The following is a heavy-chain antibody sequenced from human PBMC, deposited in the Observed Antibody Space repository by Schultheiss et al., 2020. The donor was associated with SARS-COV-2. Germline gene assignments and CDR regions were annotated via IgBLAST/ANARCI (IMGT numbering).Heavy chain of an antibody. V-gene: IGHV1-69*13. CDR3: TRPYSGYDGSDTGADY. CDR2: ITPLFGRA. D-gene: IGHD5-12*01. CDR1: GGTFSSYA. J-gene: IGHJ4*02. Sequence: SVKVSCKASGGTFSSYAISWVRQAPGQGLEWMGGITPLFGRANYAQKFQGRVTITADESTSTAYMELSSLRSEDTAVYYCTRPYSGYDGSDTGADYWGQGTLVTVSS.